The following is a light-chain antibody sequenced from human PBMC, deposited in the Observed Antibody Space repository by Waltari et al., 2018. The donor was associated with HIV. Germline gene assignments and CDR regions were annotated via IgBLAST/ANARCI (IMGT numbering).Light chain of an antibody. CDR2: EVT. CDR1: SSDGGNYNL. J-gene: IGLJ2*01. Sequence: QSALTQPASVSGSPGQSITISCTETSSDGGNYNLFSWYQQYTGKAPKLLIYEVTKRPSGVSSRFSGSKSGNTASLTISDLQSEDEANYYCCSYGSSATFVVFGGGTRVTV. V-gene: IGLV2-23*02. CDR3: CSYGSSATFVV.